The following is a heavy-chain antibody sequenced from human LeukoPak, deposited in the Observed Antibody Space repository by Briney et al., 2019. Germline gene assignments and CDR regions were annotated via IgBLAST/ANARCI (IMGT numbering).Heavy chain of an antibody. CDR1: GFTFSSYG. CDR3: TTDNVVVPAAIDLPWSAFWSGYLEY. V-gene: IGHV3-30*03. Sequence: GRSLRLSCAASGFTFSSYGMHWVRQAPGKGLEWVAVISYDGSNKYYADSVKGRFTISRDNSKNTLYQQMNSLKTEDTAVYYCTTDNVVVPAAIDLPWSAFWSGYLEYWGQGTLVTVSS. J-gene: IGHJ4*02. D-gene: IGHD2-2*02. CDR2: ISYDGSNK.